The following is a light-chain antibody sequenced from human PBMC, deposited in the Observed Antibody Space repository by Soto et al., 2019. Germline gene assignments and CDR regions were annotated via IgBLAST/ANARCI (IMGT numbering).Light chain of an antibody. Sequence: QSVLTQPASVSGSPVQSITISCTGTSSDIGSYNLVSWYQQHPGKAPKLMIYEVSKRPSGVSNRFSGSKSGNTASLTISGLQAEDEADYYCCSYAGSNTPYVFGTGTKVTVL. CDR3: CSYAGSNTPYV. CDR1: SSDIGSYNL. CDR2: EVS. J-gene: IGLJ1*01. V-gene: IGLV2-23*02.